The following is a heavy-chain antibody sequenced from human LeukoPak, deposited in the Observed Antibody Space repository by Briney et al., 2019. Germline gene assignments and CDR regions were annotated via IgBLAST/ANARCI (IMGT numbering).Heavy chain of an antibody. V-gene: IGHV4-39*01. CDR3: ARQGGIAVAGPAY. J-gene: IGHJ4*02. CDR1: GVYISSSSYY. CDR2: IYYSGST. Sequence: SETLSLTCSVSGVYISSSSYYWGWIRQPPGKGLEWIGSIYYSGSTNYNPSLKSRVTISVDTSKNQFSLKLSSVTAADTAVYYCARQGGIAVAGPAYWGQGTLVTVSS. D-gene: IGHD6-19*01.